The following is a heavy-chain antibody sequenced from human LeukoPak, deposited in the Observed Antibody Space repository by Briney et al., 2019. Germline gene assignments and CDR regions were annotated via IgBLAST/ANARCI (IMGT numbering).Heavy chain of an antibody. J-gene: IGHJ3*02. CDR1: GYSFTTYR. CDR3: ARLRYSGSFYDAFDI. CDR2: IYPGDSDT. D-gene: IGHD1-26*01. V-gene: IGHV5-51*01. Sequence: GESLKISCKGSGYSFTTYRIGWVRQMPGKGLEWMGIIYPGDSDTRYSPSFRGQVTISADKSITTAYLQWSSLKASDTAMYYCARLRYSGSFYDAFDIWGQGTMVTVSS.